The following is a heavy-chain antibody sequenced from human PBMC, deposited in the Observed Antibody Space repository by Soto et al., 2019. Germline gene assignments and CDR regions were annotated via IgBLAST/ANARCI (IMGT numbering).Heavy chain of an antibody. CDR3: ARDRGSSSWYRWPFYGMDV. CDR2: IYYSGST. CDR1: GGSISSYY. Sequence: PSETLSLTCTVSGGSISSYYCSWIRQPPGKGLEWIGYIYYSGSTNYNPSLKSRVTISVDTSKNQFALKLSSVTAADTAVYYCARDRGSSSWYRWPFYGMDVWGQGTTVTVS. V-gene: IGHV4-59*01. J-gene: IGHJ6*02. D-gene: IGHD6-13*01.